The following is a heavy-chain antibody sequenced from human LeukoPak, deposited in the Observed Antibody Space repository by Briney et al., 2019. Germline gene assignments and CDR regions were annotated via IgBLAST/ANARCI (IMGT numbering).Heavy chain of an antibody. CDR3: ARKKMAAAGKRAFDY. Sequence: GGSLRLSCAASGFTFKIYSMYWVRQAPGRGLEWVASMSSDASSEYYADSVKGRFTISRDNSKNMLYLQINSLRAEDTAVYHCARKKMAAAGKRAFDYWGQGTLVTASS. J-gene: IGHJ4*02. CDR1: GFTFKIYS. CDR2: MSSDASSE. D-gene: IGHD6-13*01. V-gene: IGHV3-30*04.